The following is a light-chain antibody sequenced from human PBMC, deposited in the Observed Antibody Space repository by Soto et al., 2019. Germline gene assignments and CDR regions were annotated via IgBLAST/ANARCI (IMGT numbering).Light chain of an antibody. J-gene: IGKJ1*01. V-gene: IGKV1-5*01. Sequence: DIQMTQSPSTLSASVGDRVTITCRASQSISSWLAWYQQKPGKAPKLLIYDASSLESGVPSRFSGRGSGTEFTLTISSLQPDDFAPYYYQQYNSYSTWTFGQGTKVEIK. CDR1: QSISSW. CDR2: DAS. CDR3: QQYNSYSTWT.